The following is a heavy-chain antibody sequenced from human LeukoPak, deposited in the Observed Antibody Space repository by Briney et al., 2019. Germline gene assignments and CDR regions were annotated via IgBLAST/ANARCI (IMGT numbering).Heavy chain of an antibody. CDR1: GFTFSSYG. CDR3: AKDRDALVLDY. V-gene: IGHV3-30*18. CDR2: ISYDGSNK. J-gene: IGHJ4*02. Sequence: PGRSLRLSCAASGFTFSSYGMHWVRQAPGKGLEWVAVISYDGSNKYYADSVKGRFTISRDNSKNTLYLQMNSLRAEDTAVYYCAKDRDALVLDYWGQGTLVTVSS.